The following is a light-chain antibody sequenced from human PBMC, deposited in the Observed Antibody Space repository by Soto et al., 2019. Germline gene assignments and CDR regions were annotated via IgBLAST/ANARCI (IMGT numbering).Light chain of an antibody. J-gene: IGKJ1*01. CDR2: DAS. V-gene: IGKV1-5*01. Sequence: DIQMTPSPSTLSASVGDRVTITCRASQSISSWLAWYQQKPGKAPKLLIYDASSLHSGVPSRFSGSGSGTDFTLTISSLQPEDFGTFYCHQSYSSWTFGQGTKVDIK. CDR3: HQSYSSWT. CDR1: QSISSW.